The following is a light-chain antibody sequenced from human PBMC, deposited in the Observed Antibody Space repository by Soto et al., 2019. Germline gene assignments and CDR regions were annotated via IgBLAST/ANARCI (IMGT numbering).Light chain of an antibody. V-gene: IGLV1-44*01. J-gene: IGLJ2*01. CDR2: SNN. CDR1: SSNIGRNA. Sequence: QSVLTQPPSASGTPGQRVTISCSGSSSNIGRNAVNWYQQFPGTAPKLLIYSNNQRPSGLRDRFSGAKSGTSASLAISGLQSEDEADYYCAAWDDSLNGPISGGGTKLTVL. CDR3: AAWDDSLNGPI.